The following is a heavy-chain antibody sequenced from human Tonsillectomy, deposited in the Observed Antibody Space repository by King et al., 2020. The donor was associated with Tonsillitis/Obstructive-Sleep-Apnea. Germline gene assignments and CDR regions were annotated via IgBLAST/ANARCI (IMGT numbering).Heavy chain of an antibody. CDR2: INTNTGIP. CDR3: AREVVVVPATYGWFDP. D-gene: IGHD2-2*01. V-gene: IGHV7-4-1*02. Sequence: VQLVESGSELKKPGASVKVSCKASGYTFTTYAMNWVRQAPGQGLEGMGWINTNTGIPTYAQGFPGRFFFSLDTSVSTAYLQISSLKAEDTAVYYWAREVVVVPATYGWFDPWGQGTLVTVSS. J-gene: IGHJ5*02. CDR1: GYTFTTYA.